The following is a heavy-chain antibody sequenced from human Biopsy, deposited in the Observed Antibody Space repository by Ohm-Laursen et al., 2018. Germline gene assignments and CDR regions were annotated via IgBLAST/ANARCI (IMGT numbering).Heavy chain of an antibody. CDR1: GVSINGGRYY. CDR3: GRREVVITHDAFDT. J-gene: IGHJ3*02. D-gene: IGHD3-22*01. V-gene: IGHV4-61*01. Sequence: SDTLSLTCTVSGVSINGGRYYWNWIRHHPGKGLEWIGDVYYSGSTNRNPSLKSRVTILVDTSKNQFSLKLNSVTAADTAVYYCGRREVVITHDAFDTWGQGTMVTVSS. CDR2: VYYSGST.